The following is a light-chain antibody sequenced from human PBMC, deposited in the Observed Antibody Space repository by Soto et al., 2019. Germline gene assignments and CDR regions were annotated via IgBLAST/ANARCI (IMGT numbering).Light chain of an antibody. CDR1: SSNIGADYD. J-gene: IGLJ1*01. CDR2: GNI. CDR3: QSYDSTLSARYV. V-gene: IGLV1-40*01. Sequence: QAVLTQPPSVSGAPGQRVTISCTGSSSNIGADYDVHWYQQRPGTAPKLLIFGNINRPSGVPDRFSGSKSGTSASLAITGLQAEDECDYYCQSYDSTLSARYVFGTGTKLTVL.